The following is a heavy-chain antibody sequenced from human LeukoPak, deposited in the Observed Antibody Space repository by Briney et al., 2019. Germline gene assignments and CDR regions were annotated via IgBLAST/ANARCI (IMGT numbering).Heavy chain of an antibody. D-gene: IGHD2-21*01. J-gene: IGHJ3*02. V-gene: IGHV3-30*18. Sequence: GGSLRLSCAASGFTFSSYGMHWVRQAPGKGLEWVAVISHDGSNKYYADSVKGRFTISRDNSKNTLYLQMNSLRAEDTAVYYCAKSPGSWGDLDAFDIWGQGTMVTVSS. CDR1: GFTFSSYG. CDR2: ISHDGSNK. CDR3: AKSPGSWGDLDAFDI.